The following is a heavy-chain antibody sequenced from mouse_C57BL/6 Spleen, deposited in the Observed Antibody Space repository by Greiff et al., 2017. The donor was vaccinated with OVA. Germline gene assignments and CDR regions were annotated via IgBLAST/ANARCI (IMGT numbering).Heavy chain of an antibody. D-gene: IGHD4-1*01. CDR1: GYSITSGYY. Sequence: EVQLQESGPGLVKPSQSLSLTCSVTGYSITSGYYWNWIRQFPGNKLEWMGYISYDGSNNYNPSLKNRISITRDTSKNQFFLKLNSVTTEDTATYYCARAGEANWVYFDYWGQGTTLTVSS. CDR2: ISYDGSN. J-gene: IGHJ2*01. V-gene: IGHV3-6*01. CDR3: ARAGEANWVYFDY.